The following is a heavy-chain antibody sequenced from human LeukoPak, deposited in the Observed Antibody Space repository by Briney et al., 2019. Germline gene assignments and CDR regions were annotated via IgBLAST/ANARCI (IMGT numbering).Heavy chain of an antibody. D-gene: IGHD5-24*01. J-gene: IGHJ4*02. CDR2: IIPIFGTA. CDR3: ARDQISYRSRDGYNCPPFDY. Sequence: SVKVSCKASGGTFSSYAISWVRQAPGQGLEWMGGIIPIFGTANYAQKFQGRVTMTRDTSTSTVYMELSSLRSEDTAVYYCARDQISYRSRDGYNCPPFDYWGQGTLVTVSS. V-gene: IGHV1-69*05. CDR1: GGTFSSYA.